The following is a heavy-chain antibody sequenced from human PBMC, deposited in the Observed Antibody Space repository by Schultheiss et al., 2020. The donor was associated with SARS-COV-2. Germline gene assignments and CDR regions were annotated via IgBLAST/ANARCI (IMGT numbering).Heavy chain of an antibody. CDR2: ISYDGSNK. Sequence: GESLKISCAASGFTFSSYAMHWVRQAPGKGLEWVAVISYDGSNKYYADSVKGRFTISRDNSKNTLYLQMNSLRAEDTAVYYCARVVFRHSSSDYWGQGTLVTVSS. CDR3: ARVVFRHSSSDY. CDR1: GFTFSSYA. D-gene: IGHD6-6*01. J-gene: IGHJ4*02. V-gene: IGHV3-30*04.